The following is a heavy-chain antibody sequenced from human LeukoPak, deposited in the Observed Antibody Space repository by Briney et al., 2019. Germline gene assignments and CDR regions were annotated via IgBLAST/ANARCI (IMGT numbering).Heavy chain of an antibody. J-gene: IGHJ5*02. CDR3: AREGPSMGGSYLADNWFDP. V-gene: IGHV3-7*01. CDR2: IKQDGSEK. CDR1: GFTFSTFA. D-gene: IGHD1-26*01. Sequence: PGGSLRLSCAASGFTFSTFAMIWVRQPPGKGLEWVANIKQDGSEKYYVDSVKGRFTISRDNAKNSLYLQMNSLRAEDTAVYYCAREGPSMGGSYLADNWFDPWGQGTLVTVSS.